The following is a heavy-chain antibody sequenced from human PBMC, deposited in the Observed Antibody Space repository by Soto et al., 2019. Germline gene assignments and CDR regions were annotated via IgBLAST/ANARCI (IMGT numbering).Heavy chain of an antibody. CDR2: MNPNIGIA. D-gene: IGHD3-22*01. Sequence: ASVKVSCKASVYTFTSYDISLVRQATGQGLEWMGWMNPNIGIANYAQKFQGRVTMTRNTSMSTAYMELSSLRSEDTAVYYCARELYYYDSSGYRFDYWGQGTLVTVSS. CDR1: VYTFTSYD. V-gene: IGHV1-8*01. CDR3: ARELYYYDSSGYRFDY. J-gene: IGHJ4*02.